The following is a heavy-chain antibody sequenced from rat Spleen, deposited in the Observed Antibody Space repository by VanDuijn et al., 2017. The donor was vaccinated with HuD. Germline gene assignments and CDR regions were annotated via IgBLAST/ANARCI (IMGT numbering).Heavy chain of an antibody. V-gene: IGHV5-7*01. Sequence: EVQLVESDGGLVQPGRSLKLSCAASGFTFSDYNMAWVRQAPKKGLEWVATISYDGSSTYYRDSVKGRFTISRDNAKSTLYLQMDSLRSEDTATYDCARHNSGYGVMDAWGQGASVTVAS. CDR2: ISYDGSST. J-gene: IGHJ4*01. D-gene: IGHD4-3*01. CDR1: GFTFSDYN. CDR3: ARHNSGYGVMDA.